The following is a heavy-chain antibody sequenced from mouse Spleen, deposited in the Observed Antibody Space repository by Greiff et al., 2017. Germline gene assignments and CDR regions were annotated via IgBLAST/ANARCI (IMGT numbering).Heavy chain of an antibody. CDR2: IRLKSDNYAT. Sequence: EVQGVESGGGLVQPGGSMKLSCVASGFTFSNYWMNWVRQSPEKGLEWVAQIRLKSDNYATHYAESVKGRFTISRDDSKSSVYLQMNNLRAEDTGIYYCTGTLPWYFDVWGAGTTVTVSS. D-gene: IGHD5-5*01. CDR1: GFTFSNYW. J-gene: IGHJ1*01. V-gene: IGHV6-3*01. CDR3: TGTLPWYFDV.